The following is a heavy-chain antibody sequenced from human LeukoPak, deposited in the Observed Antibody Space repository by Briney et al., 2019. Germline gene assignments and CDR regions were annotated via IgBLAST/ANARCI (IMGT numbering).Heavy chain of an antibody. J-gene: IGHJ4*02. CDR2: IYTSGST. V-gene: IGHV4-4*07. Sequence: SETLSLTCTVSGGSISSYYWSWIRQPAGKGLEWIGRIYTSGSTNYNPSPKSRVTMPVDTSRNQFSLKLSSVTAADTAVYYCARGSYYKSFDYWGQGTLVTVSS. D-gene: IGHD3-10*01. CDR1: GGSISSYY. CDR3: ARGSYYKSFDY.